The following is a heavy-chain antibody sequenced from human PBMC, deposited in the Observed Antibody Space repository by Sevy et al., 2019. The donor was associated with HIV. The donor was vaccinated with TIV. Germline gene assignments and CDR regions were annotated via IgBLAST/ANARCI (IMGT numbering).Heavy chain of an antibody. CDR1: GYSFTKFW. J-gene: IGHJ4*02. D-gene: IGHD3-22*01. CDR3: ARHVYYYDSSGYYSIDS. V-gene: IGHV5-51*01. Sequence: ESLKISCKGSGYSFTKFWIGWARQMPGKGLEWMGIIYPGDSNTRYSPSFQGQVTISADKSISTAYLQWSGLKASDTAMYYCARHVYYYDSSGYYSIDSWGQGTPVTVSS. CDR2: IYPGDSNT.